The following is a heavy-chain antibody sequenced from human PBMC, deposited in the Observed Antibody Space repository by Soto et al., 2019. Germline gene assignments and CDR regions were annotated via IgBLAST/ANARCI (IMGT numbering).Heavy chain of an antibody. J-gene: IGHJ6*04. CDR1: AGSVRSGSYY. CDR3: ARAYYSGLGRGRSLAV. CDR2: IHDGVNT. D-gene: IGHD3-10*01. Sequence: QVQLQESGPGLVKPSEILSLTCTVSAGSVRSGSYYWSWIRQPPGKGLEWIGYIHDGVNTKYNLSAESRVTISEDTSTNPFSLMLIAVTAAGTAIYSSARAYYSGLGRGRSLAVWGKGTTVIVSS. V-gene: IGHV4-61*01.